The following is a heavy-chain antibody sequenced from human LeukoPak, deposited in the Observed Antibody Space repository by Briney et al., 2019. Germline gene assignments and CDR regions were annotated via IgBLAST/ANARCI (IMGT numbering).Heavy chain of an antibody. CDR3: ARGHSSSWYYFDY. V-gene: IGHV3-66*02. J-gene: IGHJ4*02. CDR2: IYSGGST. D-gene: IGHD6-13*01. Sequence: GGSLRLSCAASGFTVSSNYMSWVRQAPGKGLEWVSVIYSGGSTYYADSVKGRFNISRDNSKNTLYLQMNSLRAEDTAVYYCARGHSSSWYYFDYWGQGTLVTVSS. CDR1: GFTVSSNY.